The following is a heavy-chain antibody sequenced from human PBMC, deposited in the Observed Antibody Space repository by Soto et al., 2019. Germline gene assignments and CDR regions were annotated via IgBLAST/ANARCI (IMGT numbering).Heavy chain of an antibody. CDR1: GGSFSGYY. CDR3: ASYDFWSGYLLSGAFDI. CDR2: INHSGST. V-gene: IGHV4-34*01. Sequence: SETLSLTCAVYGGSFSGYYWSWIRQPPGKGLEWIGEINHSGSTNYNPSLKSRVTISVDTSKNQFSLKLSSVTAADTAVYYCASYDFWSGYLLSGAFDIWGQGTMVTVS. J-gene: IGHJ3*02. D-gene: IGHD3-3*01.